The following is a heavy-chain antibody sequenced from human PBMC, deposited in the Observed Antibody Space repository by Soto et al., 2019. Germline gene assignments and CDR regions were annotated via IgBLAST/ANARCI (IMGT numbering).Heavy chain of an antibody. CDR1: GFTFSAST. CDR2: IRSKTNSYAT. D-gene: IGHD3-16*01. J-gene: IGHJ4*02. V-gene: IGHV3-73*02. Sequence: EVQLVESGGHLVQPGGSLKLSCAASGFTFSASTMHWVRQASGKGLEWVGRIRSKTNSYATAYAVSLKGRFTIPRDDSKHTRYLETDSLKTEDTAVYCCTANAYATFVAYWGQGTLVTVSS. CDR3: TANAYATFVAY.